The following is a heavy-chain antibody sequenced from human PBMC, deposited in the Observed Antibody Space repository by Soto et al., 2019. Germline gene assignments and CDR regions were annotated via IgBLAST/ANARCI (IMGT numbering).Heavy chain of an antibody. CDR1: GYTFTGYY. D-gene: IGHD3-3*01. J-gene: IGHJ6*02. V-gene: IGHV1-2*02. CDR2: INPNSGGT. Sequence: ASVKVSCKASGYTFTGYYMHWVRQAPGQGLEWMGWINPNSGGTNYAQKFQGRVTMTRDTSISTAYMELSRLRSDDTAVYYCARDGPTYYDFWSGYYGMDVWGQGTTVTSP. CDR3: ARDGPTYYDFWSGYYGMDV.